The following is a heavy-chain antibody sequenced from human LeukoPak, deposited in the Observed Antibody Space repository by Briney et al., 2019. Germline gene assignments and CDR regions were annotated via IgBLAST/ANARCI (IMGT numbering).Heavy chain of an antibody. J-gene: IGHJ3*02. D-gene: IGHD5-12*01. V-gene: IGHV3-74*01. CDR3: ARGVRTSSGYDSGI. CDR2: INSDGSST. CDR1: GFTFSSYA. Sequence: GGSLRLSCAASGFTFSSYAMSWVRQAPGKGLVWVSRINSDGSSTSYADSVKGRFTISRDNAKNTLYLQMNSLRAEDTAVYYCARGVRTSSGYDSGIWGQGTMVTVSS.